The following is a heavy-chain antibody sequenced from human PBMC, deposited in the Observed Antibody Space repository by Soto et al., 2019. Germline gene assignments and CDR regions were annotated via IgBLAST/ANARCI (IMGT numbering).Heavy chain of an antibody. J-gene: IGHJ5*02. Sequence: QVQLVQSGAEVKKPGSSVKVSCKASGGTFSSYAISWVRQAPGQGLEWVGGIIPIFGTANYAQKFQGRVTITADKSTSTAYMELSSQRSEDTAVYYCARDYSVLRFYWFDPWGQGTLVTVSS. CDR1: GGTFSSYA. D-gene: IGHD3-3*01. V-gene: IGHV1-69*06. CDR2: IIPIFGTA. CDR3: ARDYSVLRFYWFDP.